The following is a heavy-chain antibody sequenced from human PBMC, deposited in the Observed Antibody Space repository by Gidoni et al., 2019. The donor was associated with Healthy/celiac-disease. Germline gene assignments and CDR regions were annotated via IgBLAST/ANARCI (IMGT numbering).Heavy chain of an antibody. V-gene: IGHV4-59*01. CDR1: GGSISSYY. CDR3: ARGYYGRDV. J-gene: IGHJ6*02. CDR2: IYYSGST. Sequence: QVQLQESGPGLVKHSEPLSLTCTVSGGSISSYYWSWIRQPPGKGLEWIEYIYYSGSTNYNPSLKSRVTVSVDTSKNQFSLKLSSVTAADAAVYYCARGYYGRDVGGQGTTVTVSS.